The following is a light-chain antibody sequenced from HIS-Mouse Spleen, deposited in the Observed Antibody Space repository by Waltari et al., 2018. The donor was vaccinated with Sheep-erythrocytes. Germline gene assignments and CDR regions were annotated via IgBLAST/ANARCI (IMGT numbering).Light chain of an antibody. CDR3: CSYAGSYNHV. V-gene: IGLV2-11*01. J-gene: IGLJ1*01. CDR1: RSDVGGYYY. Sequence: QSALTQPRSVSGSPGQSVTISCTGTRSDVGGYYYVSWYPQHPGKAPKLMIYDFSKRPSGVRDRFSGSKSGNTASMTISGLQAEDEADYYCCSYAGSYNHVFATGTKVTVL. CDR2: DFS.